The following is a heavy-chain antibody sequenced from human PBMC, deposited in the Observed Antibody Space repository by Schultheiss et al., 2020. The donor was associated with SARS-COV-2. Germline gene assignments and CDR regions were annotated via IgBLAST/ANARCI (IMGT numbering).Heavy chain of an antibody. Sequence: GGSLRLSCAASGFTFSSYDMHWVRQATGKGLEWVSAIGTAGDTYYPGSVKGRFTISRDNSKNTLYLQMNSLRAEDTAVYYCAKSGSKLTVGAKYYFDYWGQGTLVTVSS. CDR1: GFTFSSYD. CDR2: IGTAGDT. J-gene: IGHJ4*02. D-gene: IGHD1-26*01. CDR3: AKSGSKLTVGAKYYFDY. V-gene: IGHV3-13*01.